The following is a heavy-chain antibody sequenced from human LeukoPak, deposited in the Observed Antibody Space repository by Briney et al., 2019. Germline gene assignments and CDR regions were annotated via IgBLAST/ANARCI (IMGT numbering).Heavy chain of an antibody. CDR2: ITSDGENT. CDR3: VKGRYGTGWDF. V-gene: IGHV3-64D*06. J-gene: IGHJ4*02. CDR1: GFSFSTHN. D-gene: IGHD3-10*01. Sequence: PGGSQRLSCSASGFSFSTHNMHWVRQAPGKGLEFVSGITSDGENTDYLDFVKGRFTITRDNSKNTLYLHMTSLRPEDTAVYFCVKGRYGTGWDFWGPGTLVTVSS.